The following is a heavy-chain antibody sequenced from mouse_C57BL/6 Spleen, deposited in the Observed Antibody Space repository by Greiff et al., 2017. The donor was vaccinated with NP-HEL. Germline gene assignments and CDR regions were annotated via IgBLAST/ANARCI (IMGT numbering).Heavy chain of an antibody. CDR2: IHPNSGST. Sequence: QVQLKQPGAELVKPGASVKLSCKASGYTFTSYWMHWVKQRPGQGLEWIGMIHPNSGSTNYNEKFKRQATLTVDKSSSTAYMQLSSLTSEDSAVYYCANYDYDPDYWGQGTTLTVSA. CDR1: GYTFTSYW. J-gene: IGHJ2*01. CDR3: ANYDYDPDY. D-gene: IGHD2-4*01. V-gene: IGHV1-64*01.